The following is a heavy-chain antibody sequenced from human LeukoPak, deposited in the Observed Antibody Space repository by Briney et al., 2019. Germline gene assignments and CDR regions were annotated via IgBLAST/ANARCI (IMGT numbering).Heavy chain of an antibody. V-gene: IGHV1-69*13. J-gene: IGHJ4*02. Sequence: SVKVSCKASGGTFSSHAISWVRQAPGQGLEWMGGIIPIFGTAKYAQKFQGRVTITADESTSTAYMELSSLRSEDTAVYYCARETPDSSSYHNLDYWGQGTLVTVSS. D-gene: IGHD6-6*01. CDR1: GGTFSSHA. CDR2: IIPIFGTA. CDR3: ARETPDSSSYHNLDY.